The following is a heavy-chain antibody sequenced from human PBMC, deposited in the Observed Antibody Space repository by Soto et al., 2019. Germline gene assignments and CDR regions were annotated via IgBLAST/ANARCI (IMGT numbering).Heavy chain of an antibody. V-gene: IGHV1-8*01. CDR2: MDPDSGDT. D-gene: IGHD7-27*01. CDR3: ARSRGGTGVHFDF. Sequence: ASVEVSCKASGYTFTNYDINWVRQATGQGPEWMGWMDPDSGDTGYVPNFQGRVSMTRSTTINTAYMELRDLRSEDTAVYYCARSRGGTGVHFDFWGQGTQVTVSS. J-gene: IGHJ4*02. CDR1: GYTFTNYD.